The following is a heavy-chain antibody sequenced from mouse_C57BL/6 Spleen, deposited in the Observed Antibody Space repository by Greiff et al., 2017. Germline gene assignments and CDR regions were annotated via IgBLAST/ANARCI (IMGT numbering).Heavy chain of an antibody. CDR2: ISYDGSN. D-gene: IGHD2-4*01. CDR3: ARRIFYYDYDEDYFDY. Sequence: ESGPGLVKPSQSLSLTCSVTGYSITSGYYWNWIRQFPGNKLEWMGYISYDGSNNYNPSLKNRISITRDTSKNQFFLKLNSVTTEDTATYYCARRIFYYDYDEDYFDYWGQGTTLTVSS. CDR1: GYSITSGYY. J-gene: IGHJ2*01. V-gene: IGHV3-6*01.